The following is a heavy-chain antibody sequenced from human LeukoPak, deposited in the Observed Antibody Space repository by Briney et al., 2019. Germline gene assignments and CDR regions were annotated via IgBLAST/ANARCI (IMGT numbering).Heavy chain of an antibody. Sequence: PGGSLRLSCAASGFTFSSYAMSWVRQAPGKGLEWVSAISGSGGSTYYADSVKGRFTISRDNSKNTLYLQMNSLRAEDTAVYYCAKLLPRVVRIYSSSWYYFDYWGQGTLVTVSS. CDR3: AKLLPRVVRIYSSSWYYFDY. V-gene: IGHV3-23*01. D-gene: IGHD6-13*01. CDR1: GFTFSSYA. CDR2: ISGSGGST. J-gene: IGHJ4*02.